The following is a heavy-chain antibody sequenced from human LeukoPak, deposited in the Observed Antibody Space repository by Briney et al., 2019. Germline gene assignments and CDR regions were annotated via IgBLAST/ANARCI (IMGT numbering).Heavy chain of an antibody. CDR3: ARVGYDFWSGYYIDY. V-gene: IGHV1-2*02. CDR2: INPNSGGT. CDR1: GYTFTGYY. Sequence: ASVKVSCKASGYTFTGYYMHWVRQAPGQGLEWMGWINPNSGGTNYAQKFQGRVTMTRDTSISTAYMELSRLRSDDTAVYYCARVGYDFWSGYYIDYWGQGTLVTVSS. D-gene: IGHD3-3*01. J-gene: IGHJ4*02.